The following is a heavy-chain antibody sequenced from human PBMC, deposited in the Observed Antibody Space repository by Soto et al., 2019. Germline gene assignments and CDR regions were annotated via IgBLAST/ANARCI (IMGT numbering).Heavy chain of an antibody. Sequence: HPGGSLRLSCVASGFTFNTYWMHWVRQAPGKGLVWVSRINSDGSSTSCADSVKGRFTISRDNAKNTVYLQMNSLSGEDTALYYCARGLKNYYGSDVWGQGTTVTVSS. CDR3: ARGLKNYYGSDV. CDR2: INSDGSST. CDR1: GFTFNTYW. J-gene: IGHJ6*02. V-gene: IGHV3-74*01.